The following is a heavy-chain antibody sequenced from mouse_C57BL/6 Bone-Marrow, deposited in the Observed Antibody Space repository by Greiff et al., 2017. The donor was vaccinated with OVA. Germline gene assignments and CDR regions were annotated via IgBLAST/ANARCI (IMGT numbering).Heavy chain of an antibody. J-gene: IGHJ2*01. D-gene: IGHD6-2*01. CDR2: ISSGSSTT. CDR1: GYTFSDYG. V-gene: IGHV5-17*01. CDR3: ARQYVSLHYFDY. Sequence: VQLKESGGGLVKPGGSLKLSCAASGYTFSDYGMHWVRQAPEKGLEWVAYISSGSSTTYYADTVKGRFTLSRDNAKNTRFLQMTSLRSEDTAMDYCARQYVSLHYFDYWGQGTTLTVSS.